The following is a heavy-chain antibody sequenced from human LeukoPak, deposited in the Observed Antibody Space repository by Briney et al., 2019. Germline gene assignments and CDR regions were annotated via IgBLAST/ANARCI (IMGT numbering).Heavy chain of an antibody. CDR3: VRDLGGRSGH. CDR1: GFTFSSNW. Sequence: GGSLRLSCAASGFTFSSNWMHWVRQAPGKGLVWVSRINEDGSTTNYADSVKGRSTIFRDNAKNTLYLQMSSLRAEDTAVYYCVRDLGGRSGHWGQGTLVTVSS. J-gene: IGHJ4*02. CDR2: INEDGSTT. D-gene: IGHD1-26*01. V-gene: IGHV3-74*01.